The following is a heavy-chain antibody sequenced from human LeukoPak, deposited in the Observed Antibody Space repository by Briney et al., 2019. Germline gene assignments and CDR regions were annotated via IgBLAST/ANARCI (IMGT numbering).Heavy chain of an antibody. Sequence: NPSETLSLTCTVSGGSISSYYWSWIRQPPGKGLEWIGYIYYSGSTNYNPSLKSRVTISVDTSKNQFSLKLSSVTAADTAVYYCARGRSGWGAPQYFQHWGQGTLVTVSS. CDR1: GGSISSYY. J-gene: IGHJ1*01. V-gene: IGHV4-59*01. CDR3: ARGRSGWGAPQYFQH. D-gene: IGHD6-19*01. CDR2: IYYSGST.